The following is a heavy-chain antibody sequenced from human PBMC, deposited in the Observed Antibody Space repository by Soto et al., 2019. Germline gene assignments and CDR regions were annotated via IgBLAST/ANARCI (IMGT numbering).Heavy chain of an antibody. Sequence: SVKVSCKASGFTFTSSAVQWVRQARGQRLEWIGWIVVGSGNTNYAQSLQERVTITRDMSTSTAYMELSSLRSEDTAVYYCAANYSYGPLFDFWGQGTLVTVSS. CDR1: GFTFTSSA. D-gene: IGHD5-18*01. J-gene: IGHJ4*02. CDR3: AANYSYGPLFDF. V-gene: IGHV1-58*01. CDR2: IVVGSGNT.